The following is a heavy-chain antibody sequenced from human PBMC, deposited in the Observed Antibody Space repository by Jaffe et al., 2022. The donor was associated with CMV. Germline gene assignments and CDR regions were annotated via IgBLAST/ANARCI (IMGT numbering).Heavy chain of an antibody. CDR3: ARDSGYDGGDNWFDP. V-gene: IGHV1-69*09. J-gene: IGHJ5*02. Sequence: QVQLVQSGAEVKKPGSSVKVSCKASGGTFSSYAISWVRQAPGQGLEWMGRIIPILGIANYAQKFQGRVTITADKSTSTAYMELSSLRSEDTAVYYCARDSGYDGGDNWFDPWGQGTLVTVSS. CDR2: IIPILGIA. D-gene: IGHD5-12*01. CDR1: GGTFSSYA.